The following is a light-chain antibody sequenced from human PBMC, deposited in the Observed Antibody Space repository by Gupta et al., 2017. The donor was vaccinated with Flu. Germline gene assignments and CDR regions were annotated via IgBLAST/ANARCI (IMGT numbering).Light chain of an antibody. CDR3: ASWDDSLGFPI. J-gene: IGLJ2*01. CDR1: NSHIASSY. Sequence: QSVLTQSPSESGTPGQRVTISCSGSNSHIASSYVFWYQQLPRAAPRLLIDKNNQRPSGVPDRFSASKSGTSASLAISDLQAEDEADYYCASWDDSLGFPIFGGGTKLSVL. CDR2: KNN. V-gene: IGLV1-47*01.